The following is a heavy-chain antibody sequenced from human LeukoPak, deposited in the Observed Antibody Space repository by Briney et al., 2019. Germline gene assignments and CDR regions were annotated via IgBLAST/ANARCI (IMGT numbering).Heavy chain of an antibody. D-gene: IGHD2-15*01. Sequence: GGSPRLSCAASGFAFSDFWMSWVRQAPGKGLEWVANIRHDGNAKNYAPSVRGRFTISRDNAKSSLYLQMNSLTVEDTAVYYCATSHDSAGNDWGQGTLATVSS. V-gene: IGHV3-7*01. CDR2: IRHDGNAK. CDR1: GFAFSDFW. J-gene: IGHJ4*02. CDR3: ATSHDSAGND.